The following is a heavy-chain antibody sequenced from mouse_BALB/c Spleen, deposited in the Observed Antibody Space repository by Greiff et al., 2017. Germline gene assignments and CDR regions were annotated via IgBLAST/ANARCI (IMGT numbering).Heavy chain of an antibody. CDR3: ARTTMITTAWFAY. J-gene: IGHJ3*01. V-gene: IGHV5-6*01. CDR2: ISSGRSFT. CDR1: GFTFRSYG. Sequence: EVMLVESGGDLVKPGGSLKLSCAASGFTFRSYGMSWVRPTPNKRLEWVATISSGRSFTYYPDSVKGRFTISSDNTKNTLYLQMSSLKSEDTSMYYCARTTMITTAWFAYWGQGTLVTVSA. D-gene: IGHD2-4*01.